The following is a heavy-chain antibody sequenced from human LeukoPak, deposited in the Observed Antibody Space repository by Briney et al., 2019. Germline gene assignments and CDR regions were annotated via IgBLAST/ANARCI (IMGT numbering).Heavy chain of an antibody. Sequence: GGSLRLSCAASGFTFDDYGMSWVRQAPGKGLEWALGINWNGGSTGYADSVKGRFTISRDNAKNSLYLQMNSLRAEDTALYYCARAMLRLGELSPPVVWGKGTTVTVSS. CDR3: ARAMLRLGELSPPVV. CDR2: INWNGGST. D-gene: IGHD3-16*02. CDR1: GFTFDDYG. V-gene: IGHV3-20*04. J-gene: IGHJ6*04.